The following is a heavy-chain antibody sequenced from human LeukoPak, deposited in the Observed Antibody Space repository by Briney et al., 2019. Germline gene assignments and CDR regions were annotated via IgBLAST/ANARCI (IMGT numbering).Heavy chain of an antibody. J-gene: IGHJ4*02. CDR2: ISYDGSNK. Sequence: GGSLRLSRAASGFTFSPYGMNWVRQAPGKGLEWVAFISYDGSNKYYADSVKGRFTISRDNSKNTLYLQMDSLRAEDTAVYYCAKTYYYGSGNQPFDYWGQGTLVTVSS. CDR3: AKTYYYGSGNQPFDY. V-gene: IGHV3-30*18. D-gene: IGHD3-10*01. CDR1: GFTFSPYG.